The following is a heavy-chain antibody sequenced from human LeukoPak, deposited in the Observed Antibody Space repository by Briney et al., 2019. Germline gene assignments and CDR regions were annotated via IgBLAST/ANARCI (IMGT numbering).Heavy chain of an antibody. CDR3: ASGNWNDRAFDI. D-gene: IGHD1-20*01. Sequence: PGGSLRLSCAASGLTFSGYWMSWVRQAPGKGLAWVANTKPDGSERYYVDSVKGRFTVSRDNAKNSLYLQMNSLRAGDTAIYYCASGNWNDRAFDIWGQGTMVTVSS. J-gene: IGHJ3*02. V-gene: IGHV3-7*01. CDR1: GLTFSGYW. CDR2: TKPDGSER.